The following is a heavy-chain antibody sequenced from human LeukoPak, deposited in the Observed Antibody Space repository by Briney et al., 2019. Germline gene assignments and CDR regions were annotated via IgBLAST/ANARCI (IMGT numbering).Heavy chain of an antibody. V-gene: IGHV4-61*02. Sequence: SETLSLTCTVSGASISSSSYYWSWIRQPAGKGLEWIGRIYTSGSTNYSPSLESRVTMSVDTSKNQFSLKLSSVTAADTAVYYCARDVGPNSGNYYMDVWDKGTTVTISS. J-gene: IGHJ6*03. CDR1: GASISSSSYY. D-gene: IGHD2/OR15-2a*01. CDR3: ARDVGPNSGNYYMDV. CDR2: IYTSGST.